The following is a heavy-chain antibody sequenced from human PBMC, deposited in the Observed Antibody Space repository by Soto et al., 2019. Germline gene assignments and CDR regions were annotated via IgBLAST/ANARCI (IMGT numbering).Heavy chain of an antibody. V-gene: IGHV1-69*13. CDR1: GGTFSSYA. D-gene: IGHD5-18*01. CDR3: ARDAPSSTAMVTPWFDP. Sequence: SVKVSCKASGGTFSSYAISWVRQAPGQGLEWMGGIIPIFGTANYAQKFQGRVTITADESTSTAHMELSSLRSEDTAVYYCARDAPSSTAMVTPWFDPWGQGTLVTVSS. CDR2: IIPIFGTA. J-gene: IGHJ5*02.